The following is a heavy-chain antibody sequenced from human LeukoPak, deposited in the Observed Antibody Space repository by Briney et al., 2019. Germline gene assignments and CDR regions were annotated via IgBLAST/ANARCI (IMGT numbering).Heavy chain of an antibody. J-gene: IGHJ3*02. CDR3: AREHYGGNSVVAFDI. CDR1: GGSISSYY. V-gene: IGHV4-59*01. CDR2: IYYSGST. D-gene: IGHD4-23*01. Sequence: SETLSLTCTVSGGSISSYYWSWIRQPPGKGLEWIGYIYYSGSTNYNPSLKSRVTISVDTSKNQFSLKLSSVTAADTAVYYCAREHYGGNSVVAFDIWGQGTMVTVSS.